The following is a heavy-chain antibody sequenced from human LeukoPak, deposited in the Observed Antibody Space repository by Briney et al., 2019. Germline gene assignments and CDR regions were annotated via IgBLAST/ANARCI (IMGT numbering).Heavy chain of an antibody. CDR2: ISAYDGNT. D-gene: IGHD6-13*01. J-gene: IGHJ5*02. CDR3: ARDKVIASAGTPNWFDP. V-gene: IGHV1-18*01. Sequence: VSVKVSCKASGYTFTKFGISWVRQAPGQGLEWVGWISAYDGNTEYAQNFQGRVTMTTDTSTSTAYMDLRSLRSDDTAVYYCARDKVIASAGTPNWFDPWGQGTLVTVSS. CDR1: GYTFTKFG.